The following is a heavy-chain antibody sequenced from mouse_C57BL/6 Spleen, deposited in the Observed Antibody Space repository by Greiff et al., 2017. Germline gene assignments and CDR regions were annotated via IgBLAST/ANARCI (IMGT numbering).Heavy chain of an antibody. CDR3: TRGPGSSYFAY. CDR1: GYTFTDYE. D-gene: IGHD1-1*01. CDR2: IDPETGGT. J-gene: IGHJ3*01. V-gene: IGHV1-15*01. Sequence: QVQLQQSGAELVRPGASVTLSCKASGYTFTDYEMHWVKQTPVHGLEWIGAIDPETGGTAYNQKFKGKAILTADKSSSTAYMELRSLTSEDSAVHYCTRGPGSSYFAYWGQGTLVTVSA.